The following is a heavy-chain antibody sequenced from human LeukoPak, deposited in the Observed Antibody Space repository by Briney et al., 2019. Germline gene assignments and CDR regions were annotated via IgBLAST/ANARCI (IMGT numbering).Heavy chain of an antibody. V-gene: IGHV1-18*01. J-gene: IGHJ5*02. D-gene: IGHD3-3*01. CDR1: GGTFSSYA. CDR2: ISVYNGNT. Sequence: ASVKVSCKASGGTFSSYAISWVRQAPGQGLEWMGWISVYNGNTNYAQKFQGRVTMTTDTSTSTAYMELRSLRSDDTAVYYCARGDLGYNWFEPWGQGTLVTVSS. CDR3: ARGDLGYNWFEP.